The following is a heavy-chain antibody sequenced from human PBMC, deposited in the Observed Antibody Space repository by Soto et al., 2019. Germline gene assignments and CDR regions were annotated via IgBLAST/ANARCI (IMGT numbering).Heavy chain of an antibody. CDR3: ARHHGTYYDAFDI. CDR1: GGSVSSSTYY. CDR2: FYYSGST. V-gene: IGHV4-39*01. D-gene: IGHD1-1*01. J-gene: IGHJ3*02. Sequence: QLQLQESGPGLVKPSETLSLTCTVAGGSVSSSTYYWGWIRQPPGKGLEWIATFYYSGSTYHNPSPTMPVTISADTSKNQFSLKLSSVIATDTAVYYCARHHGTYYDAFDIWGQGTMVTVSS.